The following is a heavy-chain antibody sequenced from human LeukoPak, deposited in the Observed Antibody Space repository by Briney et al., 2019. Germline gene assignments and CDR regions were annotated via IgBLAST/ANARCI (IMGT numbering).Heavy chain of an antibody. CDR3: ARSSDSSGWYGGGIFDY. V-gene: IGHV4-4*07. Sequence: SEALSLTCTVSGGSITNYYWNWIRQPAGKGLEWIGRIYISGSTNYNPSLESRVTVSLDTSDNQFSLRLSSVTAADTAVYYCARSSDSSGWYGGGIFDYWGQGTLVTVSS. CDR2: IYISGST. J-gene: IGHJ4*02. D-gene: IGHD6-19*01. CDR1: GGSITNYY.